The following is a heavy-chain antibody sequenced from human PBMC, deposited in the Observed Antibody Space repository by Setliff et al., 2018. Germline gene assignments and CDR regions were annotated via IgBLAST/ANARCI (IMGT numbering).Heavy chain of an antibody. D-gene: IGHD3-3*01. J-gene: IGHJ4*02. Sequence: PSETLSLTCAVYGGSFSGYYWSWIRQPPGKGLEWIGEINHSGSTNYNPSVKSRVTMSVDTSKNQFSLKLSSVTAADTAVYYCARTPDGFLGDGYNLNTLGYFDSWGQGTLVTVS. CDR2: INHSGST. V-gene: IGHV4-34*01. CDR3: ARTPDGFLGDGYNLNTLGYFDS. CDR1: GGSFSGYY.